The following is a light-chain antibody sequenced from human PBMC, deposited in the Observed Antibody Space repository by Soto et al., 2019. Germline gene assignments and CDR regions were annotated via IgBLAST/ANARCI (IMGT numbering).Light chain of an antibody. CDR2: AAS. Sequence: DIQMTQSPSSLSASVGDRVTITCRASQSIGGYLTWYQQLPGKAPKLLIFAASGLQSGVPSRFSGSGSGTDFTLTISSLQPEDFATYYCQHSYSSPIPFGQGTRLEIK. J-gene: IGKJ5*01. CDR3: QHSYSSPIP. V-gene: IGKV1-39*01. CDR1: QSIGGY.